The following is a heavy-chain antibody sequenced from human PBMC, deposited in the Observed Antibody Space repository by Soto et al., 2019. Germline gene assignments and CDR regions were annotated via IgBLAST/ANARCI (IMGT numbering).Heavy chain of an antibody. J-gene: IGHJ6*03. Sequence: GASVKVSGKASGGTFSSYTISWVRQAPGQGLEWMGRIIPILGIANYAQKFQGRVTITADKSTSTAYMELSSLRSEDTAVYYCARAGGYCSSTSCLETMDVWGKGTTVTVSS. CDR3: ARAGGYCSSTSCLETMDV. CDR2: IIPILGIA. D-gene: IGHD2-2*01. V-gene: IGHV1-69*02. CDR1: GGTFSSYT.